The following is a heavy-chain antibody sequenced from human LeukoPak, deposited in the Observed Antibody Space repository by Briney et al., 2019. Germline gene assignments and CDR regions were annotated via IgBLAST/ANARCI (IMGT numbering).Heavy chain of an antibody. CDR3: AGDLKAARLYYYYYMDV. J-gene: IGHJ6*03. CDR2: ISSSGSTI. D-gene: IGHD6-6*01. V-gene: IGHV3-11*04. CDR1: GFTFSDYY. Sequence: GGSLRLSCAASGFTFSDYYMSWIRQAPGKGLEWVSYISSSGSTIYYADSVKGRFTISRDNAKNSLYLQMNSLRAEDTAVYYCAGDLKAARLYYYYYMDVWGKGTTVTVSS.